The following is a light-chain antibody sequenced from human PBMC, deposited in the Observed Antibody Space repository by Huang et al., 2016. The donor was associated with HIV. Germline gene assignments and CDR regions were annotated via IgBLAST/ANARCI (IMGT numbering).Light chain of an antibody. CDR3: LQSYSAPWT. Sequence: DIQMTQSPSSLSASLGDRVTITCRARQNISNYLNCYQQIPGKAPKLVIAAASSLQRGLPTTFSGSGSGTDFTLTIFSLQPADFATYYCLQSYSAPWTFGQGTKVEI. J-gene: IGKJ1*01. V-gene: IGKV1-39*01. CDR1: QNISNY. CDR2: AAS.